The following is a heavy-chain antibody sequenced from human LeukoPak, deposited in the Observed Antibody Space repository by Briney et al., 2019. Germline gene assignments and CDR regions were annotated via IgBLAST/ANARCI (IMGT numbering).Heavy chain of an antibody. V-gene: IGHV3-66*01. CDR1: GFTVSSNY. D-gene: IGHD3-22*01. J-gene: IGHJ4*02. CDR3: ARDNYDSSGYRDY. Sequence: GGSLRLSCAASGFTVSSNYMNWVRQAPGKGLEWVSIIYSDGSTSYADSVKGRFTISRDNSKNTLFLQMNSLKAEDTAVYYCARDNYDSSGYRDYWGQGTLVTVSS. CDR2: IYSDGST.